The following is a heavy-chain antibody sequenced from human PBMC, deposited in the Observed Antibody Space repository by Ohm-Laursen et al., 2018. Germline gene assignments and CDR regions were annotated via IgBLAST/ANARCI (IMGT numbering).Heavy chain of an antibody. J-gene: IGHJ1*01. CDR1: GFTFSSYG. D-gene: IGHD2-15*01. V-gene: IGHV3-30*18. CDR2: ISYDGTNK. CDR3: AKARSAVVTAASNH. Sequence: SLRLSCAASGFTFSSYGMHWVRQAPGKGLEWVAVISYDGTNKYYADSVKGRFTISRDSSNDTLYLQMNSLSAEDTAVYYCAKARSAVVTAASNHWGQGTLVTVSS.